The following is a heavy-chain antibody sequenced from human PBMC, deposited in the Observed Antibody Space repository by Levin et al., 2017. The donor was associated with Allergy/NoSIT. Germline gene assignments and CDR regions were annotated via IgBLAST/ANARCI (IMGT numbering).Heavy chain of an antibody. CDR3: ARRDSDGSNSFDY. CDR2: IFPSDSDT. V-gene: IGHV5-51*01. CDR1: GYSFSSFW. Sequence: GESLKISCQASGYSFSSFWFGWVRQRPGKGLEWMGLIFPSDSDTRVSPSFQGHIIMSVDKSINTAYLQWSSLRASDSAKYYCARRDSDGSNSFDYWGQGTLVTVSP. J-gene: IGHJ4*02. D-gene: IGHD4-23*01.